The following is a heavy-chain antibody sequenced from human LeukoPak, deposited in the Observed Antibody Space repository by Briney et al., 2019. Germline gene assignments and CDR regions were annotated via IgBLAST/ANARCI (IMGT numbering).Heavy chain of an antibody. CDR2: VNPNSDNT. Sequence: ASVKVSCKTSGYTFTSYDLNWVRQATGQGLEWMGWVNPNSDNTGYAQKFQGRVTMTMDPSISTAYMELSSLRSEDTAVYYCARRSDDYDSSAYYHWGQGTLVTVSS. CDR1: GYTFTSYD. J-gene: IGHJ4*02. CDR3: ARRSDDYDSSAYYH. D-gene: IGHD3-22*01. V-gene: IGHV1-8*01.